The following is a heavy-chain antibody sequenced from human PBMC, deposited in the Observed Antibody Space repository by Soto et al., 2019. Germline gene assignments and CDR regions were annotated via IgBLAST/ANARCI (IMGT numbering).Heavy chain of an antibody. V-gene: IGHV3-23*01. D-gene: IGHD2-15*01. CDR1: GFTFSSYA. CDR3: AKNGHIVVVVAATY. CDR2: ISGSGGST. Sequence: EVQLLESGGGLVQPGGSLRLSCAASGFTFSSYAMSWVRQAPGKGLEWVSAISGSGGSTYYADSVKGRFTISRDNSKNTRYLQMNSLRAEDTAVYYCAKNGHIVVVVAATYWGQGTLVTVSS. J-gene: IGHJ4*02.